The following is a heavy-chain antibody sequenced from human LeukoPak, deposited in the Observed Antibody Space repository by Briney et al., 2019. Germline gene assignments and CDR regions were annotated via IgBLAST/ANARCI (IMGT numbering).Heavy chain of an antibody. Sequence: SETLSLTCAVSGGSFRGYYTSWVRQPPGKGLEWIAEINHSGSTNYNPSLKSRVTISVDTSKNQFSLKLSSVTPADTAVYYCASRVEMATTRDYWGQGTLVTVSS. J-gene: IGHJ4*02. CDR2: INHSGST. D-gene: IGHD5-24*01. V-gene: IGHV4-34*01. CDR1: GGSFRGYY. CDR3: ASRVEMATTRDY.